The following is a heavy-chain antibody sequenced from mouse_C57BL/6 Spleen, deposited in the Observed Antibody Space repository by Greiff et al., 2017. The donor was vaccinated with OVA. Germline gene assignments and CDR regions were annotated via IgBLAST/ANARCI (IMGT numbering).Heavy chain of an antibody. Sequence: EVKLVESGGDLAKPGGSLKLSCAASGFTFSSYGMSWVRQTPDQRLEWVATISSGGSYTYYPDSVKVRFTISRDNATNTLYLQMSSLKSEDTAMYYGARQRGYDYDRWFAYWGQGTLVTVSA. D-gene: IGHD2-4*01. J-gene: IGHJ3*01. CDR2: ISSGGSYT. CDR1: GFTFSSYG. V-gene: IGHV5-6*01. CDR3: ARQRGYDYDRWFAY.